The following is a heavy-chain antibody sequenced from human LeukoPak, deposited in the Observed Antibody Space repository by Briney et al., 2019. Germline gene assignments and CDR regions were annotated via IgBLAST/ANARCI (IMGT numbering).Heavy chain of an antibody. Sequence: GGSLRLSCAASGFTFSSYSMNWVRQAPGKGLVWVSRINSDGSSTSYADSVKGRFTISRDNAKNTLYLQMNSLRAEDTAVYYCARAGYYYDSSGYYHFDYWGQGTLVTVSS. CDR1: GFTFSSYS. CDR3: ARAGYYYDSSGYYHFDY. D-gene: IGHD3-22*01. J-gene: IGHJ4*02. CDR2: INSDGSST. V-gene: IGHV3-74*01.